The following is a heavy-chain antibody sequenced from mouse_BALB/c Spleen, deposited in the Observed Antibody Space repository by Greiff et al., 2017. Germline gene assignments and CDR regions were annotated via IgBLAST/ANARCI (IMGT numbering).Heavy chain of an antibody. CDR2: ISYSGST. CDR1: GYSITSDYA. CDR3: ARELRYAMDY. V-gene: IGHV3-2*02. J-gene: IGHJ4*01. Sequence: EVQLVESGPGLVKPSQSLSLTCTVTGYSITSDYAWNWIRQFPGNKLEWMGYISYSGSTSYNPSLKSRISITRDTSKNQFFLQLNSVTTEDTATYYCARELRYAMDYWGQGTSVTVSS.